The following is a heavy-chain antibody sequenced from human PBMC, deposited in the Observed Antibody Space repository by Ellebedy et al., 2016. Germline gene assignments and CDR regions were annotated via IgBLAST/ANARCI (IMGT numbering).Heavy chain of an antibody. J-gene: IGHJ6*02. CDR1: GYTLTELS. V-gene: IGHV1-24*01. Sequence: ASVKVSCKVSGYTLTELSMHWVRQAPGKGLEWMGGFDPEDGETIYAQKFQGRVTMTEETSTDTAYMALSSLRSEDTAVYYCARGGAMPLYYYYGMDVWGQGTTVNVSS. D-gene: IGHD2-2*01. CDR2: FDPEDGET. CDR3: ARGGAMPLYYYYGMDV.